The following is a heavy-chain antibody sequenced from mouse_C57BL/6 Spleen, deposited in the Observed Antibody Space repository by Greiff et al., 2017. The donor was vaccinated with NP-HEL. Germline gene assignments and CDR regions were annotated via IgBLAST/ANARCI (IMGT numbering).Heavy chain of an antibody. CDR3: ARRIPITTVVATLDAMDY. D-gene: IGHD1-1*01. CDR1: GYTFTDYY. Sequence: EVQLQQSGPELVKPGASVKISCKASGYTFTDYYMNWVKQSHGKSLEWIGDINPNNGGTSYNQKFKGKATLTVDKSSSTAYMELRSLTSEDSAVYYCARRIPITTVVATLDAMDYWGQGTSVTVSS. V-gene: IGHV1-26*01. CDR2: INPNNGGT. J-gene: IGHJ4*01.